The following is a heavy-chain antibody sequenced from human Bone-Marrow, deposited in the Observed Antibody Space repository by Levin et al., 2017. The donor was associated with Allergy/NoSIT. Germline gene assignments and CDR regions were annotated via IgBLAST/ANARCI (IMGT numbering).Heavy chain of an antibody. CDR2: ISPANSDA. V-gene: IGHV5-51*01. CDR3: ARGYYDFWSGNYHSFDH. Sequence: GGSLRLSCKTSGYNFNTFWIGWVRQTPGRGLEWMGNISPANSDATYRPSFQAQVTMSVDESTSTAFLQWTRLKASDTAIYYCARGYYDFWSGNYHSFDHWGQGTLVTVSS. CDR1: GYNFNTFW. J-gene: IGHJ4*02. D-gene: IGHD3-3*01.